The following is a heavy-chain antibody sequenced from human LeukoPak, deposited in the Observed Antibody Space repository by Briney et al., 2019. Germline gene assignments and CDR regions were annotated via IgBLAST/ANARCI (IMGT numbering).Heavy chain of an antibody. D-gene: IGHD2-15*01. CDR3: TRGSDWFDS. V-gene: IGHV3-53*01. Sequence: GGSLRLSCAASGFIVSSNYMSWVRQGPGKGLEWVALIYNDGTTYYTDSVKGRFTISRDNAKNSLYLQMNSLRAEETAVYYCTRGSDWFDSWGQGTLVTVSS. J-gene: IGHJ5*01. CDR1: GFIVSSNY. CDR2: IYNDGTT.